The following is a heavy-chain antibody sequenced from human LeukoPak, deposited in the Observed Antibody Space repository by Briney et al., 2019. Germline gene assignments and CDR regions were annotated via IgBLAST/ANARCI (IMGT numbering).Heavy chain of an antibody. V-gene: IGHV3-66*01. Sequence: SGGSLRLSCAASGFTVSSNYMSWVRQAPGKGLEWVSVIYSGGSTYYADSVKGRFTISRDNSKNTLYLQMNSLRAEDTAVYYCARYYYGSGSSTTWYFDYWGQGTLVTVSS. CDR1: GFTVSSNY. J-gene: IGHJ4*02. CDR3: ARYYYGSGSSTTWYFDY. CDR2: IYSGGST. D-gene: IGHD3-10*01.